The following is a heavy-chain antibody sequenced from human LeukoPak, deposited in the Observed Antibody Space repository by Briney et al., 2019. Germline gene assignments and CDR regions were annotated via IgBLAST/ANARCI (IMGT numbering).Heavy chain of an antibody. V-gene: IGHV3-11*04. J-gene: IGHJ3*02. Sequence: PGGSLRLSCAASGFTFSDYYMSWIRQAPGKGLEWVSYISSSSSTIYYADSVKGRFTISRDNAKNSLYLQMNSLRAEDTAVYYCARERMATIIWDAFDIWGQGTMVTVSS. D-gene: IGHD5-24*01. CDR2: ISSSSSTI. CDR1: GFTFSDYY. CDR3: ARERMATIIWDAFDI.